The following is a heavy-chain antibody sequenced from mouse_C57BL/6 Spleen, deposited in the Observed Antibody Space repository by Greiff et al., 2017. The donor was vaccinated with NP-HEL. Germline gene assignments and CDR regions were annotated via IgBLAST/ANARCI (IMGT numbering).Heavy chain of an antibody. Sequence: QVQLQQSGAELVMPGASVKLSCKASGYTFTSYWMHWVKQRPGQGLEWIGEIDPSDSYTNYNQKFKGKSTLTVDKSTSTAYRQLSSLTSEDAAVYYCARSRYYGSSYGYFDVWGTGTTVTVSS. D-gene: IGHD1-1*01. J-gene: IGHJ1*03. CDR2: IDPSDSYT. V-gene: IGHV1-69*01. CDR3: ARSRYYGSSYGYFDV. CDR1: GYTFTSYW.